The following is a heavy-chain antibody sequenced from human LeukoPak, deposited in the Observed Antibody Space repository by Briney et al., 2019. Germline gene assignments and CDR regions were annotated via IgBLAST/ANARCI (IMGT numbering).Heavy chain of an antibody. Sequence: GGSLRLSYAASGFTFSSYSMNWVRQAPGKGLEWVSSISSSSSYIYYADSVKGRFTISRDNAKNSLYLQMNSLRAEDTAVYYCARGDYDFWSGYRGFDYWGQGTLVTVSS. J-gene: IGHJ4*02. CDR2: ISSSSSYI. CDR1: GFTFSSYS. V-gene: IGHV3-21*01. CDR3: ARGDYDFWSGYRGFDY. D-gene: IGHD3-3*01.